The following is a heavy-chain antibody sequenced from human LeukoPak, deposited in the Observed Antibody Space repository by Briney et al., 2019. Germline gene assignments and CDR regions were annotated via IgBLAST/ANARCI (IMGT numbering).Heavy chain of an antibody. CDR2: IYSGGST. CDR1: GFTVSSNY. V-gene: IGHV3-66*01. Sequence: AGGSLRLSCAASGFTVSSNYMSWVRQAPGKGLEWVSVIYSGGSTYYADSVKGRFTISRDNSKNTLYLQMNSLRAEDTAVYYCAREALILTCYKDYYYYYGIDVWGQGTTVTVSS. D-gene: IGHD3-9*01. J-gene: IGHJ6*02. CDR3: AREALILTCYKDYYYYYGIDV.